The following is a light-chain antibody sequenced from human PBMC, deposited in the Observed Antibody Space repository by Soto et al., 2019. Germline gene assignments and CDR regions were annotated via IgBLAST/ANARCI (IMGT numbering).Light chain of an antibody. CDR1: SSDVGGFNY. V-gene: IGLV2-14*01. J-gene: IGLJ1*01. Sequence: QSALTQPASVSGSPGQSITISCTGTSSDVGGFNYVSWYQQHPGKAPKLMIYEVSNRPSGVSNRFSGSKSGNTASLTISVLQAEDEADYYCSSYISSSTVYVFGTGTKLTVL. CDR2: EVS. CDR3: SSYISSSTVYV.